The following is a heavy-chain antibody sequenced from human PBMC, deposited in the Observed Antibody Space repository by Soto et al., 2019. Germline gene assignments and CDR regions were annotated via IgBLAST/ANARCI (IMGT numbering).Heavy chain of an antibody. J-gene: IGHJ4*02. CDR2: IIPIFGTA. CDR3: ARTLTYNWNDFSRFDY. CDR1: GGTFSSYA. D-gene: IGHD1-20*01. Sequence: SVKVSCKASGGTFSSYAISWVRQAPGQGLEWMGGIIPIFGTANYAQKFQGRVTITADESTGTAYMELSSLRSEDTAVYYCARTLTYNWNDFSRFDYWGKGPLVTVPS. V-gene: IGHV1-69*13.